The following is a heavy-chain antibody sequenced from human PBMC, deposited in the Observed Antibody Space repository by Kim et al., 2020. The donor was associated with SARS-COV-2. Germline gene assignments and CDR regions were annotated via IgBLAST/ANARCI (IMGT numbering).Heavy chain of an antibody. CDR3: ARRKYSGLPGGMDV. CDR1: GYSFTSYW. J-gene: IGHJ6*02. CDR2: IDPSDSYT. D-gene: IGHD5-12*01. Sequence: GESLKISCKGSGYSFTSYWISWVRQMPGKGLEWMGRIDPSDSYTNYSPSFQGHVTISADKSISTAYLQWINLKASDTAIYYCARRKYSGLPGGMDVWGQGTTVTVSS. V-gene: IGHV5-10-1*01.